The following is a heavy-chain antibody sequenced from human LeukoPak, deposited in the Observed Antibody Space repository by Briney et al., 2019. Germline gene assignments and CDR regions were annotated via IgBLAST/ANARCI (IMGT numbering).Heavy chain of an antibody. J-gene: IGHJ4*02. Sequence: ASVKVSCKASGYTFTSYDINWVRQATGQGLEWMGWMYPNSGNTGYAQKFQGRVTMTRNTSISTAYMELSSLRSEDTAVYYCARVTFGGVVADFDYWGQGTLVTVSS. CDR3: ARVTFGGVVADFDY. CDR1: GYTFTSYD. D-gene: IGHD3-16*02. CDR2: MYPNSGNT. V-gene: IGHV1-8*01.